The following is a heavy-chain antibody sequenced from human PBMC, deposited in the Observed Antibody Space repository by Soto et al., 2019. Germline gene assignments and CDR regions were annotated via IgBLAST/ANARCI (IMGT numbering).Heavy chain of an antibody. CDR2: INPSDGTT. J-gene: IGHJ4*02. V-gene: IGHV1-46*03. D-gene: IGHD2-2*01. CDR1: GYTFTSYG. Sequence: ASVKVSCKASGYTFTSYGISWVRQAPGQGLEWMGMINPSDGTTSHAQKFQGRVTMTRDTSTSTVYMELSSLRSEDTAVYYCARKPDYCTSTTCYSLAHWGQGTLVTVSP. CDR3: ARKPDYCTSTTCYSLAH.